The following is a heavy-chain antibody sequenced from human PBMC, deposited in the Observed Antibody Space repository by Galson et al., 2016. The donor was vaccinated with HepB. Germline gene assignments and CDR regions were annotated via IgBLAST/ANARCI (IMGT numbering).Heavy chain of an antibody. V-gene: IGHV3-21*01. CDR1: GFTFNTYS. Sequence: SLRLSCAASGFTFNTYSMNWVRQAPGKGLEWVSSISSSGNYIYYADSVKGRFTISRDNAKNSLFLQMNSLRAEDTAVYYCARDGGIPPRYFDPWGHGTLVTVSS. D-gene: IGHD1-1*01. CDR2: ISSSGNYI. J-gene: IGHJ5*02. CDR3: ARDGGIPPRYFDP.